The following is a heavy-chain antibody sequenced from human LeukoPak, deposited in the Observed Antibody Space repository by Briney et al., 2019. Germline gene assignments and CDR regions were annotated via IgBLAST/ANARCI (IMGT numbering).Heavy chain of an antibody. Sequence: GGSLRLSCAASGFTVSSNYMSWVRQAPGKGLEWVSVIHSGGSTYYADSVKGRFTISRDNSKNTLYLQMNSLRAEDTAVYYCARDLAVAAPGAFDIWGQGTMVTVSS. CDR3: ARDLAVAAPGAFDI. V-gene: IGHV3-53*01. D-gene: IGHD6-19*01. CDR1: GFTVSSNY. CDR2: IHSGGST. J-gene: IGHJ3*02.